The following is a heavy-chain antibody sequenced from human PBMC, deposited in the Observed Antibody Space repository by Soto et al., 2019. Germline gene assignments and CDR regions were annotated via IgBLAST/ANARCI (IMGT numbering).Heavy chain of an antibody. V-gene: IGHV1-3*01. J-gene: IGHJ4*02. CDR3: ALPYYDYVWGSYRPNFDY. CDR1: GYTFTSYA. CDR2: INAGNGNT. D-gene: IGHD3-16*02. Sequence: AASVKVSCKASGYTFTSYAMHWVRQAPGQRLEWMGWINAGNGNTKYSQKFQGRVTITRDTSASTAYMELSSLRSEDTAVYYCALPYYDYVWGSYRPNFDYWGQGTLVTVSS.